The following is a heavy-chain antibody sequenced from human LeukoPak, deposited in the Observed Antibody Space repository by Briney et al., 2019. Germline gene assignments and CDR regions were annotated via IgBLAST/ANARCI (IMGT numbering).Heavy chain of an antibody. CDR2: ISYDESNK. V-gene: IGHV3-30-3*01. CDR3: ARDRGYSGDY. J-gene: IGHJ4*02. Sequence: PGGSLRLSCAASGFTFSNYAMHWVRQAPGKGLEWVAVISYDESNKYYADSVKGRFTNSRDNSKNTLYLQMNSLRVEDTAVYYCARDRGYSGDYWGQGTLVTPSS. CDR1: GFTFSNYA. D-gene: IGHD1-26*01.